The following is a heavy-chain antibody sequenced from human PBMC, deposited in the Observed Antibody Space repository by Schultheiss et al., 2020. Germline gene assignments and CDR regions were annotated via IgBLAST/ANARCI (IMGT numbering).Heavy chain of an antibody. CDR2: ISGSGGST. Sequence: GESLKISCAASGFTFSSYAMSWVRQAPGKGLEWVSAISGSGGSTYYADSVKGRFTISRDNSKNTLYLQMNSLRAEDTAVYYCAKFKGRRNIPYYYGMDVWGQGTTVTVSS. D-gene: IGHD2/OR15-2a*01. CDR3: AKFKGRRNIPYYYGMDV. J-gene: IGHJ6*02. V-gene: IGHV3-23*01. CDR1: GFTFSSYA.